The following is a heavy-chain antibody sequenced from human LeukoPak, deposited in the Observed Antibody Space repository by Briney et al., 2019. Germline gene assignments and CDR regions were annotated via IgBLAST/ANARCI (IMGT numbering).Heavy chain of an antibody. V-gene: IGHV3-23*01. J-gene: IGHJ4*02. CDR2: ISGSGDGT. Sequence: PGGSLRLSCAASGFTFSSYAMSWVRQAPGKGLEWVSAISGSGDGTYYGDSVKGRFIISRDNSKNTLYLQMNSLRAEDTAVYYCAKTRPLDSSSWSHGDYWGQGTLVTVSS. CDR3: AKTRPLDSSSWSHGDY. D-gene: IGHD6-13*01. CDR1: GFTFSSYA.